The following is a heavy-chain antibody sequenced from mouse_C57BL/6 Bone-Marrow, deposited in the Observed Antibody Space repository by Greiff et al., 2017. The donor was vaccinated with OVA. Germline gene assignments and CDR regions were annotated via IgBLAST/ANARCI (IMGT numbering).Heavy chain of an antibody. CDR1: GYSITSGYY. V-gene: IGHV3-6*01. Sequence: DVKLVESGPGLVKPSQSLSLTCSVTGYSITSGYYWNWIRQFPGNKLEWMGYISYDGSNKYNPSLKNRISITRDTSKTQLFLKLNSVTTEDTATYYCARERSYYAMDYWGQGTSVTVSS. CDR3: ARERSYYAMDY. J-gene: IGHJ4*01. CDR2: ISYDGSN.